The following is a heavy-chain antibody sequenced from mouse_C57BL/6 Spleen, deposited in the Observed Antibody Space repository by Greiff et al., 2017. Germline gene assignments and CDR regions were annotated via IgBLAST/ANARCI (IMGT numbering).Heavy chain of an antibody. J-gene: IGHJ2*01. CDR1: GFTFSSYA. CDR2: ISDGGSYT. V-gene: IGHV5-4*01. CDR3: ARGGITTVVAPFDY. D-gene: IGHD1-1*01. Sequence: VQLKESGGGLVKPGGSLKLSCAASGFTFSSYAMSWVRQTPEKRLEWVATISDGGSYTYYPDNVKGRFTISRDNAKNNLYLQMSHLKSEDTAMYYCARGGITTVVAPFDYWGQGTTLTVSS.